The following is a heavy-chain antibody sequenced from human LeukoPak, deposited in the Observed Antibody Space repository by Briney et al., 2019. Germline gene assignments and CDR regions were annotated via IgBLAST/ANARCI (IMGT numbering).Heavy chain of an antibody. CDR2: IYYSGST. CDR3: ARVPGYCSSTSCYTGAFDI. J-gene: IGHJ3*02. D-gene: IGHD2-2*02. CDR1: GGSISSGGYY. Sequence: SQTLSLTCTVSGGSISSGGYYWSWIRQHPGKGLEWIGYIYYSGSTYYNPSLKSRVTISVDTSKNQFSLKLSSVTAADTAVYYCARVPGYCSSTSCYTGAFDIWGQGTMVTVSS. V-gene: IGHV4-31*03.